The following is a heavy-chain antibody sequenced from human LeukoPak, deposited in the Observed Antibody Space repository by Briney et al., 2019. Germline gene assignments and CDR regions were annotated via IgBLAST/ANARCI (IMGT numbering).Heavy chain of an antibody. CDR2: INPNSGGT. D-gene: IGHD3-3*01. CDR3: ARGIPPGYDFWSGYYGGHAFDI. CDR1: GYTFTGYY. Sequence: GASVKVSCKASGYTFTGYYMHWVRQAPGQGLEWMGWINPNSGGTNYAQKFQGRVTMTRDTSISTAYMELSRLRSDDTAVYYCARGIPPGYDFWSGYYGGHAFDIWGQGTMVTVSS. J-gene: IGHJ3*02. V-gene: IGHV1-2*02.